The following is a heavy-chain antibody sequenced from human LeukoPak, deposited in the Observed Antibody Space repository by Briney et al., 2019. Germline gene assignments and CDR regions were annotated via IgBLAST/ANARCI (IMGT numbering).Heavy chain of an antibody. CDR3: ARDPNSLITYYDFWSGYFFDYYYMDV. CDR1: GYTFTSYG. Sequence: GASVKVSCKASGYTFTSYGISWVRQAPGQGLEWMGWISAYNGNTNYAQKLQGRVTMTTDTSTSTAYMELRSLRSDDTAVYYCARDPNSLITYYDFWSGYFFDYYYMDVWGKGTTVTVSS. D-gene: IGHD3-3*01. V-gene: IGHV1-18*01. CDR2: ISAYNGNT. J-gene: IGHJ6*03.